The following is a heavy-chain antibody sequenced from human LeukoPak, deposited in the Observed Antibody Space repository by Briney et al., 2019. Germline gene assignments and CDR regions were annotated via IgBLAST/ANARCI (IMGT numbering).Heavy chain of an antibody. J-gene: IGHJ4*02. Sequence: GGSLRLSCVASGFAFSSYAMNWVRQAPGKGLEWVSYIGSDSDTIYADSVKGRFTISRDNSKNTLYLQMNSLRAEDTAVYYCAKGNIVVVTPVDYWGQGTLVTVSS. V-gene: IGHV3-48*01. CDR1: GFAFSSYA. CDR2: IGSDSDTI. CDR3: AKGNIVVVTPVDY. D-gene: IGHD2-21*02.